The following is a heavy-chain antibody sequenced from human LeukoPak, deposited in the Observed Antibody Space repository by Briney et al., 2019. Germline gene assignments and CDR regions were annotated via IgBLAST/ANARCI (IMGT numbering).Heavy chain of an antibody. Sequence: PGGSLRLSRAASGFTFSSYAMSWVRQAPGKGLEWVSAISGSGGSTYYADSVKGRFTISRDNSKNTLYLQMNSLRAEDTAVYYCAKDGYDFWSGYYKGIDYWGQGTLVTVSS. D-gene: IGHD3-3*01. CDR2: ISGSGGST. CDR1: GFTFSSYA. J-gene: IGHJ4*02. CDR3: AKDGYDFWSGYYKGIDY. V-gene: IGHV3-23*01.